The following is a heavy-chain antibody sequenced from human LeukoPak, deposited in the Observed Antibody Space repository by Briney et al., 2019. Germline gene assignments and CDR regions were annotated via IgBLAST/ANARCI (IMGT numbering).Heavy chain of an antibody. CDR3: ARDRSRFLEWLLGDAFDI. CDR2: ISYDGSNK. Sequence: GGSLRLSCAASGFTFSSYAMHWVRQAPGKGLEWVAVISYDGSNKYYADSVKGRFTISRDNSKNTLYLQMNSLRAEDTAVYYCARDRSRFLEWLLGDAFDIWGQGTMDTVSS. D-gene: IGHD3-3*01. CDR1: GFTFSSYA. J-gene: IGHJ3*02. V-gene: IGHV3-30-3*01.